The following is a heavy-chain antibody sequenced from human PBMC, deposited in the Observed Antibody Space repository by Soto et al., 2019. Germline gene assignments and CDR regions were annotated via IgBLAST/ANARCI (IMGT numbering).Heavy chain of an antibody. CDR2: MNPNSGNT. J-gene: IGHJ5*02. D-gene: IGHD3-22*01. CDR3: ARRRIRDYYDSSADSNWCDV. V-gene: IGHV1-8*01. CDR1: GYTFTSYD. Sequence: ASVKVSFKASGYTFTSYDINWVRQATGQGLEWMGWMNPNSGNTGYAQKFQGRVTMTRNTSISTAYMELSSLRSEDTAVYYCARRRIRDYYDSSADSNWCDVWGPGTMVTVSS.